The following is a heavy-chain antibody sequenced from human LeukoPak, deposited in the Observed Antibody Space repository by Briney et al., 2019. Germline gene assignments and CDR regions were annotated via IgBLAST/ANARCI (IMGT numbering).Heavy chain of an antibody. CDR3: PGYFGGGNFKGFAP. V-gene: IGHV4-30-2*01. J-gene: IGHJ5*02. D-gene: IGHD3-16*01. Sequence: SETLSLTCAVSGDSISSGGYSWSWIRQPPGKGLEWIGYIYHGGSAYYSPSLQSRVSISVDKSRNQFSLRLNSVTAADTAVYYCPGYFGGGNFKGFAPGGQGPWFPFPS. CDR2: IYHGGSA. CDR1: GDSISSGGYS.